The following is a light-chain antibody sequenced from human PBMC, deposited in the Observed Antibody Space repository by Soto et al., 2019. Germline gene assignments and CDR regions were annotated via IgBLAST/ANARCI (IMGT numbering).Light chain of an antibody. CDR2: SYN. V-gene: IGLV1-44*01. CDR1: SSNIGSYT. Sequence: QLVLTQPPSASGTPGQRVIISCSGSSSNIGSYTVNWYQQLPGTAPKLLIYSYNQRPSGVPDRFSGSKSGTSASLAISGLQSEDEADYHCAAWDDSLNGLVFGGGTKLTVL. J-gene: IGLJ2*01. CDR3: AAWDDSLNGLV.